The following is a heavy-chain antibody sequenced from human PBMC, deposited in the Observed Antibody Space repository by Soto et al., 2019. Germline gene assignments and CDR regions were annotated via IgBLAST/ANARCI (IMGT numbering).Heavy chain of an antibody. J-gene: IGHJ4*02. Sequence: GGSLRLSCAASGFTFSSYSMNWVRQAPGKGLEWVSSISSSSSYIYYADSVKGRFTISRDNAKNSLYLQMNSLRAEDTAVYYCARPRRGYDSSGYYYFDYWGQGTLVTVSS. V-gene: IGHV3-21*01. CDR2: ISSSSSYI. CDR1: GFTFSSYS. D-gene: IGHD3-22*01. CDR3: ARPRRGYDSSGYYYFDY.